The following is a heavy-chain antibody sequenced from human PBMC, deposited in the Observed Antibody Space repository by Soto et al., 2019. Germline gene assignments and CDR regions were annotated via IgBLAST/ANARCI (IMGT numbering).Heavy chain of an antibody. CDR2: INAGNGNT. CDR1: GYTFTSYA. D-gene: IGHD6-19*01. CDR3: ARDQYSSGWIPTYGMDV. J-gene: IGHJ6*02. Sequence: ASVKVSCKASGYTFTSYAMHWVRQAPGQRLEWMGWINAGNGNTKYSQKFQGRVTITRETSASTAYMELSSLRSEDTAVYYCARDQYSSGWIPTYGMDVWGQGTTVTVSS. V-gene: IGHV1-3*01.